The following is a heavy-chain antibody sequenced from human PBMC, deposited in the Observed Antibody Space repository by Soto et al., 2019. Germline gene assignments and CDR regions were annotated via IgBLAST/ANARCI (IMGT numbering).Heavy chain of an antibody. Sequence: EVQLVESGGGLVQPGRSLRLSCAASGFTFDDYAMHWVRQGPGKGLEWVSGISSNSGSVGYADSVQGRFIISRDNAQNSLYLQMNSLRPEDTAWYYCAKGQRYCTSASCDFLPRVDDPWGRGTLVTVSS. CDR2: ISSNSGSV. V-gene: IGHV3-9*01. D-gene: IGHD2-2*01. J-gene: IGHJ5*02. CDR1: GFTFDDYA. CDR3: AKGQRYCTSASCDFLPRVDDP.